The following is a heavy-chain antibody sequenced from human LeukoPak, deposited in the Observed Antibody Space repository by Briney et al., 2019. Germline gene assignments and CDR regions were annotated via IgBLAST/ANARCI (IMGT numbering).Heavy chain of an antibody. Sequence: GGSLRLSCAASGFTFSDYWMHWVRQAPGKGLVWVSRINTDGGSTSYAVSVKGRFTISRDNAKNTLYLHMSSLRAEDTAVYYCVRVLSGSYDYWGQGTLVTVSS. CDR2: INTDGGST. D-gene: IGHD1-26*01. CDR1: GFTFSDYW. J-gene: IGHJ4*02. V-gene: IGHV3-74*01. CDR3: VRVLSGSYDY.